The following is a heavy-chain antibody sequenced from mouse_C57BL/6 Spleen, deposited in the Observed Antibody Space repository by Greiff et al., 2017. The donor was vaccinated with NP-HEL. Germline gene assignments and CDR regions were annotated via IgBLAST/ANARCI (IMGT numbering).Heavy chain of an antibody. CDR1: GYTFTDYY. D-gene: IGHD3-3*01. J-gene: IGHJ4*01. Sequence: EVQLQQSGPELVKPGASVKISCKASGYTFTDYYMNWVKQSHGKSLEWIGDINPNNGGTSYTQKFKGKATLTVDKSSSTAYMELRSLTSEDSAVYYCARTGREAMDYWGQGTSVTVSS. CDR2: INPNNGGT. V-gene: IGHV1-26*01. CDR3: ARTGREAMDY.